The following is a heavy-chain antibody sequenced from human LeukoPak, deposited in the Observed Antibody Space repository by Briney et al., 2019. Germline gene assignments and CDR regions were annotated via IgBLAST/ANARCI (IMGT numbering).Heavy chain of an antibody. CDR2: VNSDGSTT. D-gene: IGHD5-24*01. Sequence: GGSLRLSCAASGFPFSNYWMHWVRQAPGKGLVWVSRVNSDGSTTNYADSVKGRFTISRDNAENTLYMRMNSLRPEDTAVYYCARDGDGYSTDFDYWGQGTLVTVSS. J-gene: IGHJ4*02. CDR1: GFPFSNYW. V-gene: IGHV3-74*01. CDR3: ARDGDGYSTDFDY.